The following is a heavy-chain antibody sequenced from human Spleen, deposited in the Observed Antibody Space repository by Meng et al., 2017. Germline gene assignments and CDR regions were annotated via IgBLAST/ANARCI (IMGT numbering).Heavy chain of an antibody. CDR1: GYTLSSDG. V-gene: IGHV1-18*01. CDR3: ATRGNPYLNC. CDR2: INVYNGKT. Sequence: VHVVQAGAEVKKPGASVKVSCDASGYTLSSDGFSWVRQAPGQGLEWLGWINVYNGKTDYGYKFQDRVTLTTDRFTNTAYMELRSLRSDDTAVYYCATRGNPYLNCWGQGTLVTVSS. J-gene: IGHJ4*02.